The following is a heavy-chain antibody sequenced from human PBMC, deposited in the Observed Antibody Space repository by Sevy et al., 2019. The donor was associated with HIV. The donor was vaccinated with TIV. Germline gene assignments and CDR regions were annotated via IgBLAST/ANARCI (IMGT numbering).Heavy chain of an antibody. CDR2: ISGSGGRI. Sequence: GGSLRLSCAASGFTFSNYAMSWVRQAPGKGLEWVSAISGSGGRIYYADSVKGRFIISRDNSKNTLYLQMNSLRAEDTAVYYCATEGLSGYDAPFAYWGQGTLVTVSS. V-gene: IGHV3-23*01. CDR3: ATEGLSGYDAPFAY. D-gene: IGHD5-12*01. J-gene: IGHJ4*02. CDR1: GFTFSNYA.